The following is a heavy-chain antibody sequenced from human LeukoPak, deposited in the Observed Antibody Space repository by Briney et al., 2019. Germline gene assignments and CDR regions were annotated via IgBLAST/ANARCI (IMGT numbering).Heavy chain of an antibody. Sequence: SSVKVSCKASGGTFSNYAISWARQAPGQELEWMGGIIPIFGTANYAQKFQGRVTITADESTSTAYMELSSLRSEDTAVYYCARGPDYYDSSGYDYYYMDVWGKGTTVTVSS. CDR1: GGTFSNYA. V-gene: IGHV1-69*01. D-gene: IGHD3-22*01. J-gene: IGHJ6*03. CDR3: ARGPDYYDSSGYDYYYMDV. CDR2: IIPIFGTA.